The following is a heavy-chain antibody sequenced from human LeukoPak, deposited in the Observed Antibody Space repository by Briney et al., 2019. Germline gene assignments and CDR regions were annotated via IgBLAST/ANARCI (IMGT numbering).Heavy chain of an antibody. Sequence: GGSLRLSCAASGFTFSSYGMHWVRQAPGKGLEWVAVIWYGGSNKYYADSVKGRFTISRANSKNTLYLQMNSLRAEDTAVYYCAKDGCSSTSCYELDYWGQGTLVTVSS. J-gene: IGHJ4*02. CDR3: AKDGCSSTSCYELDY. V-gene: IGHV3-30*02. CDR1: GFTFSSYG. D-gene: IGHD2-2*01. CDR2: IWYGGSNK.